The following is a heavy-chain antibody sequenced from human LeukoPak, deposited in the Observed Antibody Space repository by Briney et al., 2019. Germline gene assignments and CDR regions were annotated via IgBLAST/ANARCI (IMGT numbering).Heavy chain of an antibody. CDR2: MNSDTGAT. J-gene: IGHJ5*02. D-gene: IGHD6-19*01. V-gene: IGHV1-8*01. Sequence: GASVKVSCKASGYTFISNEINWVRQAARQGLEWMGWMNSDTGATGYAQKFQGRVAMTRNTSINTAYMELSSLTSEDTAMYYCARGAVEGVINWFDPWGQGTLVTVSS. CDR1: GYTFISNE. CDR3: ARGAVEGVINWFDP.